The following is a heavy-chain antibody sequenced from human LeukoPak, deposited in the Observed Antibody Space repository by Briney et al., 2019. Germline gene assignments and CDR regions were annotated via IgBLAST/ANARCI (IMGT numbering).Heavy chain of an antibody. CDR2: IQYDGSYK. CDR1: GFTFSFYG. J-gene: IGHJ4*02. V-gene: IGHV3-30*02. Sequence: PEGSLRLSCTTSGFTFSFYGMHWVRQAPGKGLEWVAFIQYDGSYKFYADSVQGRFSISRDNSKNTLFLQMNSLRPEDSAVYYCRKPFAHLLSPNLDFGGRETLLTVSS. D-gene: IGHD3-10*01. CDR3: RKPFAHLLSPNLDF.